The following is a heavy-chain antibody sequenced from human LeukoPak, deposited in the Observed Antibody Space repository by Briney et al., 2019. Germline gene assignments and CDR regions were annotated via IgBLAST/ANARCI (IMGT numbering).Heavy chain of an antibody. CDR1: GYTFTSYY. V-gene: IGHV1-46*01. CDR3: ARYSNYGIDP. D-gene: IGHD4-11*01. J-gene: IGHJ5*02. Sequence: GASVKLSCKASGYTFTSYYMHWVRQAPGQGLEWMGIIKPSGGSTSYAQKFQGIVTMTRDTSTSTVYMELSSLRSEDTAVYYCARYSNYGIDPWGQGTLVTVSS. CDR2: IKPSGGST.